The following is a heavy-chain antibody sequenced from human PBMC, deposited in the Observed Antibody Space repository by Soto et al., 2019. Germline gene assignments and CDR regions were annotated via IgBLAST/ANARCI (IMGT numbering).Heavy chain of an antibody. Sequence: QVQLVQSGVEVKKPGASVKVSCKASGYTFISHGISWVRQAPGQGLEWMGWISGKNGNTNYAQKRQGRVTLTTDTSTSTAYMERRSLRSDDTAVYYCARVSSSIVVVPDYGMDVWGQGTTVTVSS. CDR1: GYTFISHG. J-gene: IGHJ6*02. CDR3: ARVSSSIVVVPDYGMDV. D-gene: IGHD2-15*01. V-gene: IGHV1-18*04. CDR2: ISGKNGNT.